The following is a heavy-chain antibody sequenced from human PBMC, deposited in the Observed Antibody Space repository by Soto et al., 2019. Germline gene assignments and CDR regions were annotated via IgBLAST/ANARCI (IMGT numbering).Heavy chain of an antibody. CDR3: AREYCGSPSGLFAY. D-gene: IGHD2-2*01. CDR2: ISSSRSSM. J-gene: IGHJ4*02. Sequence: GGSLRLSCAASGFTFSTYNMNWVRQAPGKGLEWVSYISSSRSSMDYADSVKGRFTVSRDNAKNSLYLQMNSLRPEDTAVYYCAREYCGSPSGLFAYWARGTLVPVSS. V-gene: IGHV3-48*01. CDR1: GFTFSTYN.